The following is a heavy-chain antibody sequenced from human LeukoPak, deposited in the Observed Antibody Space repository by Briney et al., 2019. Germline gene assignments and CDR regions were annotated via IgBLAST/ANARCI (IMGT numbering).Heavy chain of an antibody. D-gene: IGHD3-22*01. CDR2: ISGSGGST. CDR3: AKLNGYYDSSGYLNDAFDI. J-gene: IGHJ3*02. V-gene: IGHV3-23*01. CDR1: GFTFSSYA. Sequence: PGGSLRLSCAASGFTFSSYAMSWVRQAPGKGLEWVSAISGSGGSTYYADSEKGRFTISRDNSKNTLYLQMNSLRAEDTAVYYCAKLNGYYDSSGYLNDAFDIWGQGTMVTVSS.